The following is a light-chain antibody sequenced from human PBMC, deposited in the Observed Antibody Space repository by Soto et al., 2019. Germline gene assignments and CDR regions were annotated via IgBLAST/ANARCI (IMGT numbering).Light chain of an antibody. CDR1: QSVSSN. V-gene: IGKV3-15*01. J-gene: IGKJ4*01. CDR3: QQYYTYPT. CDR2: GAS. Sequence: EIVMTQSPATLSVSPGERATLSCRASQSVSSNLAWYQQKPGQAPRLLIYGASTRATGIPARFSGSGSGTEFTLTISSLQPEDFATYYCQQYYTYPTFGGGTRVEI.